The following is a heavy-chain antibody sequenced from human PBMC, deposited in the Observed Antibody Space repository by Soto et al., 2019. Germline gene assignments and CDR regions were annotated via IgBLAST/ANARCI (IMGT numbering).Heavy chain of an antibody. J-gene: IGHJ4*02. CDR3: AREADFASSGYVLDY. CDR1: GFTFSGFS. V-gene: IGHV3-21*01. Sequence: GGSLRLSCAASGFTFSGFSMNWIRQAPGKGLEWVSSVTSSPSSMFHADSVKGRFTISRDDAKDSLFLQMNSLRADDTAVYYCAREADFASSGYVLDYWGLGXLVTVSS. CDR2: VTSSPSSM. D-gene: IGHD3-22*01.